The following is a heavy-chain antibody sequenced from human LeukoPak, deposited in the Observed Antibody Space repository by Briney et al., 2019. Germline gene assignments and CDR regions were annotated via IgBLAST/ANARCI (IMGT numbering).Heavy chain of an antibody. CDR2: IRYDGSNK. CDR3: ANLGTGLDY. D-gene: IGHD7-27*01. Sequence: GGSLRLSCAASGFTFSSYDMHWVRQPPGKGLEWVAFIRYDGSNKHYADSVKGRFTISRDNSKNTLYLQMNSLRAEDTAVYLCANLGTGLDYWGQGTLVTVST. CDR1: GFTFSSYD. J-gene: IGHJ4*02. V-gene: IGHV3-30*02.